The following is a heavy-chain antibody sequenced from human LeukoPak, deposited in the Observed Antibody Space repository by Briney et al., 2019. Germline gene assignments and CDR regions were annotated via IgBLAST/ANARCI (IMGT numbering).Heavy chain of an antibody. D-gene: IGHD3-3*01. CDR2: ITNKPKSYNT. J-gene: IGHJ4*02. Sequence: GGSLRLSCAASGFTFSDHYMDWVRQAPGKGLEWVGRITNKPKSYNTEYAASVKGRFTISRDDSKNSLYLQMSSLKTEDTAVYYCARRFHYDFWSGSYYFDYWGQGTLVTVSS. CDR3: ARRFHYDFWSGSYYFDY. V-gene: IGHV3-72*01. CDR1: GFTFSDHY.